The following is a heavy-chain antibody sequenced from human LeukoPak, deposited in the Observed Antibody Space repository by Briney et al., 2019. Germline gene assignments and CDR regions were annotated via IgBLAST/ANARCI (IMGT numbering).Heavy chain of an antibody. CDR1: GGSISSYY. J-gene: IGHJ3*02. V-gene: IGHV4-59*08. CDR2: IYYSGST. D-gene: IGHD3-22*01. Sequence: SSETLSLTCTVSGGSISSYYWSWIRQPPGKGLEWIGYIYYSGSTNYNPSLKSQVTISVDTSKNQFSLKLSSVTAADTAVYYCARIFEYYYDSSGYLGRAFDIWGQGTMVTVSS. CDR3: ARIFEYYYDSSGYLGRAFDI.